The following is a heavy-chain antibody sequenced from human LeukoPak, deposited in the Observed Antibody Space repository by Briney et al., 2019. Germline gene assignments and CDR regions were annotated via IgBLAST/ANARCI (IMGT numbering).Heavy chain of an antibody. J-gene: IGHJ4*02. Sequence: SETLSLTCAVYGGSFSGYYWSWIRQPPGKGLEWIGEINHSGSTNYNPSLKSRVTISVDTSKNQFSLKLSSVTAADTAVYYCAAVSGSYLSGFDYWGQGTLVTASS. D-gene: IGHD1-26*01. CDR1: GGSFSGYY. CDR2: INHSGST. CDR3: AAVSGSYLSGFDY. V-gene: IGHV4-34*01.